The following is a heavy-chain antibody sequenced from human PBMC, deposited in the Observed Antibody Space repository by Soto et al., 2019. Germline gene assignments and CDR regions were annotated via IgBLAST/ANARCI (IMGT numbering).Heavy chain of an antibody. CDR3: ARTARPHNFDF. CDR2: ISTYNGNT. CDR1: GYTFTSYG. Sequence: GASVKVSCKASGYTFTSYGIGWVRQAPGQGLEWMGWISTYNGNTNYAQKLQGRVTMTTDTSTSTSYLELRSLRSDDTAVYYCARTARPHNFDFWGQGTLVTVSS. J-gene: IGHJ4*02. V-gene: IGHV1-18*04.